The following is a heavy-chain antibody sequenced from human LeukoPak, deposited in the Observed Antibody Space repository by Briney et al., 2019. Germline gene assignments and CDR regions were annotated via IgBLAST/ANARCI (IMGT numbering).Heavy chain of an antibody. CDR3: VRDLDD. V-gene: IGHV3-48*03. CDR2: ISSGGGTI. Sequence: GGSLRLSCAASGFTFSSYEMNWVRQGPGKGLEWFSYISSGGGTIYYADSVKGRFTISRDNAKNSLYLQMNSLRTKNTTVYYCVRDLDDWGQGTLVLGSS. J-gene: IGHJ1*01. CDR1: GFTFSSYE.